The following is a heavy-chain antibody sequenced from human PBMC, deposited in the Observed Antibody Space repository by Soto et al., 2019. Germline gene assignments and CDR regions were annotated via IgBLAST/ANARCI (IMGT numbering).Heavy chain of an antibody. Sequence: GGSLRLSCAASGFTFSSYWMHWVRQAPGKGLVWVSRINSDGSSTSYADSVKGRFTISRDNAKNTLYLQMNSLRAEDTAVYYCARRELHSGNGIIAYYYYGMDVWGQGTTVTVSS. CDR3: ARRELHSGNGIIAYYYYGMDV. J-gene: IGHJ6*02. D-gene: IGHD6-13*01. V-gene: IGHV3-74*01. CDR1: GFTFSSYW. CDR2: INSDGSST.